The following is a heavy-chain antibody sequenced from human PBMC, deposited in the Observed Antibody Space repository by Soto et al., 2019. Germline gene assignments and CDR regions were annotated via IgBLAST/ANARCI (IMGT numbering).Heavy chain of an antibody. CDR3: ARGITIFKVPSLYGMDV. V-gene: IGHV1-8*01. D-gene: IGHD3-3*01. Sequence: ASVKVSCKASAYTLSSDDINWVRQATGQGLEWMGWMNPNSGDTGYAQRFQGRVTMTGNTSINTAYMELSSLRSEDTAVYYCARGITIFKVPSLYGMDVWGQGSSLTV. J-gene: IGHJ6*02. CDR2: MNPNSGDT. CDR1: AYTLSSDD.